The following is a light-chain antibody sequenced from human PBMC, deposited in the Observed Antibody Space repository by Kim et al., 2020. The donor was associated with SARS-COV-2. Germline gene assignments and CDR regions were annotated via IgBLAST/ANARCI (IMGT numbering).Light chain of an antibody. CDR1: SSTNGAGID. J-gene: IGLJ3*02. Sequence: GTGSSSTNGAGIDVACYYQHPRKAPNLLIYGNNNRPSGVPARFSGSKSGASASMAITGLKAEDEADYYCQSYDSSLSGSEVFGGGTKLTVL. CDR2: GNN. V-gene: IGLV1-40*01. CDR3: QSYDSSLSGSEV.